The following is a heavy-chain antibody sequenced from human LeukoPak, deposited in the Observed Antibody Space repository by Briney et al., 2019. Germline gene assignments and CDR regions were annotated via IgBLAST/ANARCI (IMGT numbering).Heavy chain of an antibody. Sequence: ASVKVSCKASGYTFTDYYMHWVRQAPGQGLEWMGWISAYNGNTNYAQKLQDRVTMTTDTSTSTAYMELRSLRSDDTAVYYCARDDALVATGSFDYWGQGTLVTVSS. J-gene: IGHJ4*02. D-gene: IGHD5-12*01. CDR2: ISAYNGNT. V-gene: IGHV1-18*04. CDR1: GYTFTDYY. CDR3: ARDDALVATGSFDY.